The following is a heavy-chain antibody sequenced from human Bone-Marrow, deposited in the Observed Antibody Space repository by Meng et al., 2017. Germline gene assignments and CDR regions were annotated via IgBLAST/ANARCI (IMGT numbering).Heavy chain of an antibody. V-gene: IGHV2-5*02. Sequence: SGPTLVKPTQTLTLTCTFSGFLLSSNGVGVGWIRQPPGKALEWLALIYWDGDKRFSRSLKTRLTITKDASESQVFLRMTNMAPEDTGTYYCALTDERPDSSASGSHDYWGQGTVVTVSS. CDR1: GFLLSSNGVG. CDR3: ALTDERPDSSASGSHDY. D-gene: IGHD3-10*01. CDR2: IYWDGDK. J-gene: IGHJ4*02.